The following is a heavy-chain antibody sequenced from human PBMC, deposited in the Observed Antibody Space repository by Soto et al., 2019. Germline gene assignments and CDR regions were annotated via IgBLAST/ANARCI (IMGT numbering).Heavy chain of an antibody. CDR1: GGSISSSSYY. Sequence: SETLSLTCTVSGGSISSSSYYWGWIRQPPGKGLEWIGSIYYSGSTYYNPSLKSRVTISVDTSKNQFPLKLSSVTAADTAVYCCAGLYYDILTGYLNWFDPWGQGTLVTVSS. D-gene: IGHD3-9*01. V-gene: IGHV4-39*01. CDR2: IYYSGST. CDR3: AGLYYDILTGYLNWFDP. J-gene: IGHJ5*02.